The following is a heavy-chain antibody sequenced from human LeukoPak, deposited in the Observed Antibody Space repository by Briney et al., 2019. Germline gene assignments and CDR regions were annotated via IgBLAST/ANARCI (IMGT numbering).Heavy chain of an antibody. D-gene: IGHD4-17*01. CDR1: GYSFASYW. CDR3: ARSGDYEAEAFDY. Sequence: GESLKISCKGSGYSFASYWIGWVRQMPGKGLEWMGIIYPGDSDTRYSPSFQGQVTISADKSISTAYLQWSSLKASDTAMYYCARSGDYEAEAFDYWGQGTLVTVSS. V-gene: IGHV5-51*01. CDR2: IYPGDSDT. J-gene: IGHJ4*02.